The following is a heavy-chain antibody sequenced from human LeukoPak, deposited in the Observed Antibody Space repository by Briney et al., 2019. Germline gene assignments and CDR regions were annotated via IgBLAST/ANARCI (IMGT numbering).Heavy chain of an antibody. CDR2: IYYSGST. V-gene: IGHV4-59*01. J-gene: IGHJ5*02. Sequence: SETLSLTCTVSGGSISHYYWSWIRQSPGKGLEWIGYIYYSGSTNYNPSLKSRVTMSVDTSKNQFSLKLSSVTAADTAVYYCARGRDWFDPWGQGTLVTVSS. CDR3: ARGRDWFDP. CDR1: GGSISHYY.